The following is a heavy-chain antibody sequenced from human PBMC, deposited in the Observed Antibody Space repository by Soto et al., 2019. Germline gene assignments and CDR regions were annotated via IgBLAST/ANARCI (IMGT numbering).Heavy chain of an antibody. J-gene: IGHJ4*02. V-gene: IGHV1-18*01. Sequence: ASVKVSFKASGYTFSTYGISWVRQAPGQGLEWMGWISAYNGDTETNYAQKFQGRVTMTTDTSTSAAYMELRNLRSDDTAVYYCATRPPAFDYWGQGTLVTVSS. CDR2: ISAYNGDTET. CDR3: ATRPPAFDY. D-gene: IGHD6-6*01. CDR1: GYTFSTYG.